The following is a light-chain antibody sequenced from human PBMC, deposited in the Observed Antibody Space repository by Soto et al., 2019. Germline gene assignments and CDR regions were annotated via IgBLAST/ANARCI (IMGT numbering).Light chain of an antibody. CDR1: SRDVGGYNY. CDR2: DVS. CDR3: SSYTSSSTYV. J-gene: IGLJ1*01. V-gene: IGLV2-14*01. Sequence: SVLTQPAPLSGSPWPAITISCPGNSRDVGGYNYVSWYQQHPGKAPKLMIYDVSNRPSGVSNRFSGSKSGNTASLTISGLQAEDEADYYCSSYTSSSTYVFGTGTKVTVL.